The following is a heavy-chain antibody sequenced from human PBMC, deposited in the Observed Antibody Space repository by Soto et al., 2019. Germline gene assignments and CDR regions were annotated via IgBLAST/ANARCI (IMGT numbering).Heavy chain of an antibody. CDR2: FYSGGST. J-gene: IGHJ4*02. Sequence: EVQLVESGGGLVQPGGSLRLSCAASAFIVGSNYMNWVRQAPGKGLEWVSVFYSGGSTYYADSVKGRFTISSDTSMNTLYLQMNSLRAGDTAGYYCARQMTFWGQGILVTVSS. CDR1: AFIVGSNY. V-gene: IGHV3-66*04. CDR3: ARQMTF. D-gene: IGHD3-16*01.